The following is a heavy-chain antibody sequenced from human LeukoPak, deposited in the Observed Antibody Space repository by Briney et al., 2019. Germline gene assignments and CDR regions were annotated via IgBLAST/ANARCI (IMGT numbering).Heavy chain of an antibody. CDR1: GYNFTSYC. CDR2: IDPSESYT. D-gene: IGHD6-13*01. J-gene: IGHJ5*02. V-gene: IGHV5-10-1*01. Sequence: GESLKISCKGSGYNFTSYCITWVRQMPGKGLEWMGRIDPSESYTNYSPYFQGHVTISADKSISTAYLQWSSLKASDTAMYYCARHHSSNWRGFDPWGQGTLVTVSS. CDR3: ARHHSSNWRGFDP.